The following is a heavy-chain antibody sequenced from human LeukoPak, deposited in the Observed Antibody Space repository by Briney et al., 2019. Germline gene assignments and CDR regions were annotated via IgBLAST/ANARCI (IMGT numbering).Heavy chain of an antibody. D-gene: IGHD6-13*01. CDR2: INPNSGGT. V-gene: IGHV1-2*02. Sequence: ASVKVSCKTSGYTFTGYYMHWVRQAPGQGLEWMGWINPNSGGTNYAQKFQGRVTMTRDTSISAAYMELSRLRSDDTAVHYCARKTIAAAGTRFDPWGQGTLVTVSS. CDR3: ARKTIAAAGTRFDP. J-gene: IGHJ5*02. CDR1: GYTFTGYY.